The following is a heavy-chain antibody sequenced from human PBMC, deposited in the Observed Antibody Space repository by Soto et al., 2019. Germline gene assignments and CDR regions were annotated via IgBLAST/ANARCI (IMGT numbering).Heavy chain of an antibody. Sequence: QVQLVESGGGLVKPGGSLRLSCAASGFTFSDYYMSWIRQAPGKGLERVSYISSSSSYTNYADSVKGRFTISRDNAKKSLYLQMNSLRAEDTAVYYCARVPYYFASGTDYGMDVWGQGTTVTVSS. CDR2: ISSSSSYT. J-gene: IGHJ6*02. D-gene: IGHD3-10*01. CDR1: GFTFSDYY. V-gene: IGHV3-11*06. CDR3: ARVPYYFASGTDYGMDV.